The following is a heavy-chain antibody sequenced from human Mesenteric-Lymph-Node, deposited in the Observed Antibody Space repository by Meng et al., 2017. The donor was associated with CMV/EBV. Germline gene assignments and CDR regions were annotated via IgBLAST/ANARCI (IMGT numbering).Heavy chain of an antibody. J-gene: IGHJ4*02. V-gene: IGHV1-18*01. D-gene: IGHD5-12*01. CDR2: ISAYNGNA. CDR3: AKGEGIVPTIRGCDY. CDR1: GYTFTSYG. Sequence: ASVKVSCKASGYTFTSYGISWVRQAPGQGLEWMGWISAYNGNADYAQKLQGRVTMTTDTSTSTAYMELRSLRSDDTAVYYCAKGEGIVPTIRGCDYWGQGTLVTVSS.